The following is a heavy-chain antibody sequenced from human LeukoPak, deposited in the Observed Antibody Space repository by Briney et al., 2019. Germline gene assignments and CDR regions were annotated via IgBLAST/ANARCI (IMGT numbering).Heavy chain of an antibody. V-gene: IGHV6-1*01. CDR3: ARDTLYWAVAGTSFDRDDAFDI. J-gene: IGHJ3*02. CDR2: TYYRSKWYN. CDR1: GDSVSSNSAA. D-gene: IGHD6-19*01. Sequence: SQTLSLTCAISGDSVSSNSAAWNWIRQSPSRGLEWLGRTYYRSKWYNDYAVSVKSRITINPDTSKNQFSLQLNSVTPEDTAVYYCARDTLYWAVAGTSFDRDDAFDIWGQGTMVSVSS.